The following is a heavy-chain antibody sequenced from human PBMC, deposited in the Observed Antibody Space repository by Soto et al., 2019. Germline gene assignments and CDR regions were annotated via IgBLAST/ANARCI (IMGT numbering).Heavy chain of an antibody. Sequence: EVQLVESGGGLIQPGGSLRLSCAASGFTVSSKYMSWVRQVPGKGLEWVSVIYSGGSTYYADSVKGRFTISRDNSKNTLYLQMNSLRAEDTAVYYCARDRVESGYPEYFQHWGQGTLVTVSS. J-gene: IGHJ1*01. V-gene: IGHV3-53*01. CDR2: IYSGGST. CDR1: GFTVSSKY. D-gene: IGHD3-22*01. CDR3: ARDRVESGYPEYFQH.